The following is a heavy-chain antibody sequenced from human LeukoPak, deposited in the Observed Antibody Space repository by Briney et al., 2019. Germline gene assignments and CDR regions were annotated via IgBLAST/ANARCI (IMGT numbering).Heavy chain of an antibody. CDR1: GGSISSYY. D-gene: IGHD3-9*01. CDR3: ARGGNYDILTGYYL. CDR2: IYYSGST. V-gene: IGHV4-59*01. Sequence: PSETLPLTCTVSGGSISSYYWSWIRQPPGKGLEWIGYIYYSGSTNYNPSLKSRVTISVDTSKNQFSLKLSSMTAADTAVYYCARGGNYDILTGYYLWGQGTLVTVSS. J-gene: IGHJ4*02.